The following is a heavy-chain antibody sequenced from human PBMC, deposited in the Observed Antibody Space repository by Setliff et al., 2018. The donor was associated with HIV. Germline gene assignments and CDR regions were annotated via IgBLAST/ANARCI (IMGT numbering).Heavy chain of an antibody. V-gene: IGHV5-51*01. J-gene: IGHJ5*02. CDR1: GYTLSIYW. D-gene: IGHD3-10*01. CDR2: LYPDDSDT. CDR3: AISGSPDRRPT. Sequence: PGESLKISCQTSGYTLSIYWIGWVRQRPGKGLEWMAILYPDDSDTRYSPSFQGQVTISADKSTGTAYLQWRSLKASDTAIYYCAISGSPDRRPTWGQGTLVTVSS.